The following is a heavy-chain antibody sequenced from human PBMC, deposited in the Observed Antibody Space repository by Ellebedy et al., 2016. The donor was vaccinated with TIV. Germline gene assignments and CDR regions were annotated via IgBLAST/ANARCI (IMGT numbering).Heavy chain of an antibody. CDR1: GFMVSSYA. V-gene: IGHV3-23*01. J-gene: IGHJ4*02. D-gene: IGHD1-7*01. CDR3: ARRGRGTVGFDN. Sequence: GGSLRLSXAASGFMVSSYALTWVRQAPGKGLEWVSTIRGDYGSTYYADSVKGRFTISRDRSMNTLYLQMNSLRAEDTAVYYCARRGRGTVGFDNWGQGTLVTVSS. CDR2: IRGDYGST.